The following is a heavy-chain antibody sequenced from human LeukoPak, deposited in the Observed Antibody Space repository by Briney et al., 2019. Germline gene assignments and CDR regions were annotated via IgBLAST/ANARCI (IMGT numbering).Heavy chain of an antibody. Sequence: GGSLRLSCAAPGFTFSSYAMSWVRQAPGKGLEWVSAISGSGGSTYCADSVKGRFTISRDNSKNTLYLQINSLRAEDTAVYYCAKGYSSGWYAHFDYWGQGTLVTVSS. CDR2: ISGSGGST. D-gene: IGHD6-19*01. J-gene: IGHJ4*02. V-gene: IGHV3-23*01. CDR1: GFTFSSYA. CDR3: AKGYSSGWYAHFDY.